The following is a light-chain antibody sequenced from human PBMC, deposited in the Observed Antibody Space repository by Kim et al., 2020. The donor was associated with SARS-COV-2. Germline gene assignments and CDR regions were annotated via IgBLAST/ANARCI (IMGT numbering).Light chain of an antibody. CDR1: QSVGTN. Sequence: SPGERATPSCRASQSVGTNVAWYQQKPGQAPQLLIYGASTRAAGIPARFSGSGSGTEFTLTISSLQSEDLAVYSCQQYDNWPPWTFGQGTKVDIK. J-gene: IGKJ1*01. CDR2: GAS. CDR3: QQYDNWPPWT. V-gene: IGKV3-15*01.